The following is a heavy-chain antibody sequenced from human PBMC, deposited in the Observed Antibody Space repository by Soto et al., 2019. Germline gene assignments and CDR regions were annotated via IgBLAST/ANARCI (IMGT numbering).Heavy chain of an antibody. D-gene: IGHD2-15*01. J-gene: IGHJ6*03. V-gene: IGHV4-39*01. Sequence: SETLSLTCTVSGGSISSSSYYWGWIRQPPGKGLEWIGSIYYSGSTYYNPSLKSRVTISVDTSKNQFSLKLSSVTAADTAVFYCARNPFGWHFSGGSGPIGAYYYYMDVWGKGTTVTVSS. CDR1: GGSISSSSYY. CDR2: IYYSGST. CDR3: ARNPFGWHFSGGSGPIGAYYYYMDV.